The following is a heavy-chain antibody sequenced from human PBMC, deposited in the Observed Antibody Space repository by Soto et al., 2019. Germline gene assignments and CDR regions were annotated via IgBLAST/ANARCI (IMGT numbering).Heavy chain of an antibody. J-gene: IGHJ1*01. Sequence: EVQLLESGGGLVQPGGSLRLSCAASGFTFSSYAMSWVRQAPGKGLEWVSSISGSGDNTYHADSAKGRFTISRDNSKNTLYLQMNSLRPEDTAVYYCAKRPSSICSECFQHWGRGTLVTVSS. V-gene: IGHV3-23*01. CDR1: GFTFSSYA. CDR2: ISGSGDNT. D-gene: IGHD6-13*01. CDR3: AKRPSSICSECFQH.